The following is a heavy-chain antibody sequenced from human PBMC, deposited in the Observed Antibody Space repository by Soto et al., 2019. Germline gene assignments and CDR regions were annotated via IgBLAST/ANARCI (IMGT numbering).Heavy chain of an antibody. D-gene: IGHD6-13*01. CDR2: IYPGDSDT. CDR1: GYSFTSCW. CDR3: ARLRGVYPGPCSY. J-gene: IGHJ4*02. Sequence: PXDSLTVTGNRSGYSFTSCWNDSVRQMPGKCLEWMGIIYPGDSDTRYSPSFQGQVTISADKSISTAYLQWSSLKASDTALYSCARLRGVYPGPCSYCGQGTMVTVSS. V-gene: IGHV5-51*01.